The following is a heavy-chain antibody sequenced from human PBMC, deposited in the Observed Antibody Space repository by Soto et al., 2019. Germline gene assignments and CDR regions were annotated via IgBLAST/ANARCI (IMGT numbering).Heavy chain of an antibody. CDR3: AKDGSHNFDY. J-gene: IGHJ4*02. CDR1: XFTFSHYA. V-gene: IGHV3-30*18. D-gene: IGHD1-26*01. CDR2: MSYDGSNE. Sequence: QVQLVESGGGVVQPGRSLRLSXXXXXFTFSHYAMHWVRQAPGKGLEWVELMSYDGSNEYYADSVKGRFTISRDNSKNTLYLQMNSLRAEDTAVYYCAKDGSHNFDYWGQGTLVTVSS.